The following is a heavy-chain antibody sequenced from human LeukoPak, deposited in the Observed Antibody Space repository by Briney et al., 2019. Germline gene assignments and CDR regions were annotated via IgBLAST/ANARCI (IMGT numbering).Heavy chain of an antibody. V-gene: IGHV3-21*01. Sequence: KSGGSLRLSCAASGFTFDDYAMHWVRQAPGKGLEWVSSISSSSSYIYYADSVRGRFTISRDNAKNSLYLQMNSLRAEDTAVYYCARVGSDIVVVPAAMWASDYYYMDVWGKGTTVTVSS. CDR3: ARVGSDIVVVPAAMWASDYYYMDV. CDR2: ISSSSSYI. D-gene: IGHD2-2*01. J-gene: IGHJ6*03. CDR1: GFTFDDYA.